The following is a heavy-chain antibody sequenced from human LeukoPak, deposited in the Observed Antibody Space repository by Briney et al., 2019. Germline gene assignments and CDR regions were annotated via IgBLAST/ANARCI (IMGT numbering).Heavy chain of an antibody. CDR1: GFTFTSYW. CDR2: IKQDGSDK. Sequence: GGSLRLSCAASGFTFTSYWMTWVRQAPGKGLQWVANIKQDGSDKFYVDSVKGRFTISRDNAKNSLFLQMNSLRAEDTAVYYCARHPVGGTFDYWGQGTLVTVSS. D-gene: IGHD3-10*01. J-gene: IGHJ4*02. V-gene: IGHV3-7*05. CDR3: ARHPVGGTFDY.